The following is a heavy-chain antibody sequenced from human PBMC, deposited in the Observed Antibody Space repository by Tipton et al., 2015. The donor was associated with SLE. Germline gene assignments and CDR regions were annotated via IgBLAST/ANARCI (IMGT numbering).Heavy chain of an antibody. D-gene: IGHD6-13*01. J-gene: IGHJ6*02. CDR2: IIPILGIA. CDR3: ARDAAAAGFYYYYYGMDV. CDR1: GGTFSSYT. V-gene: IGHV1-69*09. Sequence: QLVQSGAEVKKPGSSVKVSCKASGGTFSSYTISWVRQAPGQGLEWMGRIIPILGIANYAQKFQGRVTITADKSTSTAYMELSSLRSEDTAVYYCARDAAAAGFYYYYYGMDVWGQGTTVTVSS.